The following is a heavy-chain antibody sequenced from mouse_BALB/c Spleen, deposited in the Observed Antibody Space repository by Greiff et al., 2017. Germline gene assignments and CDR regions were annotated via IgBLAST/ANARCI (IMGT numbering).Heavy chain of an antibody. J-gene: IGHJ3*01. CDR2: IYPGDGDT. CDR3: ARDYYGNSEFAY. D-gene: IGHD1-1*01. CDR1: GYAFSSYW. Sequence: QVQLQQSGAELVRPGSSVKISCKASGYAFSSYWMNWVKQRPGQGLEWIGQIYPGDGDTYYNGMFTGKATLTADKSSSTSYMKLSSQTTEESAVYFCARDYYGNSEFAYWGQGTLGTVSA. V-gene: IGHV1-80*01.